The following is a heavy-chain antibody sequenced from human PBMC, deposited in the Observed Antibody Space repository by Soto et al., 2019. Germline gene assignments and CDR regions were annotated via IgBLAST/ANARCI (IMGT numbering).Heavy chain of an antibody. D-gene: IGHD3-22*01. CDR1: RSSINSAGYS. V-gene: IGHV4-30-2*01. CDR2: IYHSGST. Sequence: SETLLLPRSVSRSSINSAGYSWSWIRQPPPRPLEWIGYIYHSGSTYYNPSLKSRVTISLDRSNNHFSLKLSSVTAADTAVYYCARVPIHYDSSAYYHYGTFDSRRPRTM. CDR3: ARVPIHYDSSAYYHYGTFDS. J-gene: IGHJ3*02.